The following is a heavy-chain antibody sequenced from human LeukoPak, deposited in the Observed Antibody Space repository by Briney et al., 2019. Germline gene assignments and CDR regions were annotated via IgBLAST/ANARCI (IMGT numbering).Heavy chain of an antibody. Sequence: SETLSLTCTVSGGSISSYYWSWIRQPPGKGLEWIGYIYYSGSTNYNPSLKSRVTISVDTSKNQFSLKLSSVTAADTAVYYCARGSVVWEGGAFDIWGQGTLVTVSS. V-gene: IGHV4-59*01. CDR3: ARGSVVWEGGAFDI. D-gene: IGHD2-8*02. J-gene: IGHJ4*02. CDR1: GGSISSYY. CDR2: IYYSGST.